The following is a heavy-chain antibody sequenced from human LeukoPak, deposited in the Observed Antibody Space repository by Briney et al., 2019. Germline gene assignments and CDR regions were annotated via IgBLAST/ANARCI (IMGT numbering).Heavy chain of an antibody. CDR1: GFTFSSYW. J-gene: IGHJ4*02. D-gene: IGHD2-2*01. CDR3: ARDGGYCSSTSCYPYFDY. V-gene: IGHV3-7*03. CDR2: IKQDGSEK. Sequence: GGSLRLSCAASGFTFSSYWMSWVRQAPGKGLEWVANIKQDGSEKYYVDSVKGRFTISRDNAKNSLYLHMNSLRAEDTAVYYCARDGGYCSSTSCYPYFDYWGQGTLVTVSS.